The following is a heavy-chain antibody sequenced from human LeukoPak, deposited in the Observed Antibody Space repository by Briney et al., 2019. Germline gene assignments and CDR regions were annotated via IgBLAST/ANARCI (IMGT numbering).Heavy chain of an antibody. CDR3: ARHIPISDGFSNWFDP. D-gene: IGHD5-24*01. V-gene: IGHV4-39*01. CDR2: IYYTGTT. CDR1: GGSISSSKYH. Sequence: SETLSLTCTVSGGSISSSKYHWGWIRQPPGKGLEWVGSIYYTGTTYYNPSLKSRVTMSADMSKDQFSLNLSSVTAADTAVYYCARHIPISDGFSNWFDPWGQGTLVTVSS. J-gene: IGHJ5*02.